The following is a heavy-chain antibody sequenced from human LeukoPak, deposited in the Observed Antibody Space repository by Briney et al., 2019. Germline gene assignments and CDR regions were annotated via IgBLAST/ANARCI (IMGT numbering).Heavy chain of an antibody. V-gene: IGHV1-46*01. D-gene: IGHD2-21*02. CDR2: INPSGGST. Sequence: ASVKVSCKASGYTFTSYYMHWVRQAPGQGLEWMGIINPSGGSTSYAQKFQGRVTMTRDTSTSTVYMELSSLRSEDTAVYYCARDHREYRGGDCYFDYWGQGTLVTVSS. J-gene: IGHJ4*02. CDR3: ARDHREYRGGDCYFDY. CDR1: GYTFTSYY.